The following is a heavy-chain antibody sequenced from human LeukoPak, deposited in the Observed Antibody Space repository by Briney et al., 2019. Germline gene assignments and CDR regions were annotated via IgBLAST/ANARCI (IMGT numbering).Heavy chain of an antibody. CDR1: GYTFTSYG. CDR2: ISAYNGNT. J-gene: IGHJ3*02. Sequence: ASVKVSCKASGYTFTSYGISWVRQAPGQGLEWMGWISAYNGNTNYAQKLQGRVTMTTDTSTSTAYMELRSLRSDDTAVYYCARVLKYYCSSTSCYEAFDIWGQGTMVTVSS. V-gene: IGHV1-18*01. D-gene: IGHD2-2*01. CDR3: ARVLKYYCSSTSCYEAFDI.